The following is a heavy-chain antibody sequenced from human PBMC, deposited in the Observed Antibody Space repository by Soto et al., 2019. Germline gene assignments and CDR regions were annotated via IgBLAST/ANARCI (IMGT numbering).Heavy chain of an antibody. D-gene: IGHD1-7*01. CDR2: MNPNSGNT. CDR3: ARELRGFAP. Sequence: ASVKVYCKGAGYTVTGYAMHLVRQATGKGLEWMGWMNPNSGNTGYAQKFQGRVTMTRNTSISTAYMELSSLRSEDTAGYYCARELRGFAPWGQGTLVTVSS. J-gene: IGHJ5*02. CDR1: GYTVTGYA. V-gene: IGHV1-8*02.